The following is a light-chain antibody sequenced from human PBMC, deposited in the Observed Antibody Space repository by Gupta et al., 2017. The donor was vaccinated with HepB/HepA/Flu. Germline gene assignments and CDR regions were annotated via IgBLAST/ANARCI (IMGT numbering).Light chain of an antibody. V-gene: IGLV1-44*01. Sequence: QSVLTQPPSASVTPGQRVTTSCSASTSNIGRNPVNWYQQLPGTAPKLLSYSNYHRPSGVPDRFAGSKSGTSAALAISGLLSEDDAYYYCAAWDDSLNGYVVFGGGTKLTVL. CDR1: TSNIGRNP. CDR3: AAWDDSLNGYVV. J-gene: IGLJ2*01. CDR2: SNY.